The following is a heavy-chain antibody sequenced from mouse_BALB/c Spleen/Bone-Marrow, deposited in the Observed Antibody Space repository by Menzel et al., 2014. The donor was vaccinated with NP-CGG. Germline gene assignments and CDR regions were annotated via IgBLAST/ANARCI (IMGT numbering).Heavy chain of an antibody. CDR3: GRGYYFDY. V-gene: IGHV1-18*01. Sequence: EVQRVESGAELVKPGASVKISCKASGYTFTDYNMDWVKQSHGKSLEWIGDINPNYNSTSYNQKFKGKATLTVDRSSSTSYMELRSLTSEDTAVYCCGRGYYFDYWGQGTTLTVSS. J-gene: IGHJ2*01. CDR1: GYTFTDYN. CDR2: INPNYNST.